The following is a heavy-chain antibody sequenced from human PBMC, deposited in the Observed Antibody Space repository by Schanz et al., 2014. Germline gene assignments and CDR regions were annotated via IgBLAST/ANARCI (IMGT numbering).Heavy chain of an antibody. J-gene: IGHJ3*02. Sequence: QVQLVDSGGGLVKPGGSLRLYCTASGFPFSDYFMAWIRQPPGRGLEWVSYIGNGGVTIYYADSVKGRFTISRDNSKNTLYLQMNSLRAEDTAVYYCAKGRFGELSAFDIWGQGTMVTVSS. CDR3: AKGRFGELSAFDI. CDR1: GFPFSDYF. V-gene: IGHV3-11*01. CDR2: IGNGGVTI. D-gene: IGHD3-10*01.